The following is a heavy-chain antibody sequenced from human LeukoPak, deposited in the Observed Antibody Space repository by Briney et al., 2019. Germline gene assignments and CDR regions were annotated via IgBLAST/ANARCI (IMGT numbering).Heavy chain of an antibody. V-gene: IGHV3-21*01. D-gene: IGHD3-10*01. J-gene: IGHJ5*02. CDR3: VRAYGSGLDEFDP. CDR1: GFTFSSYS. CDR2: ISSSSSYI. Sequence: GGSLRLSCAASGFTFSSYSTNWVRQAPGKGLEWVSFISSSSSYIYYADSVKGRFTISRDNAKNSLYLQMNSLRAEDTAVYYCVRAYGSGLDEFDPWGQGTLVTVSS.